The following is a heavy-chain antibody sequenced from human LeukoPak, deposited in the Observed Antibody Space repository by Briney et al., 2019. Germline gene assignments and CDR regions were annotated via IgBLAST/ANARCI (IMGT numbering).Heavy chain of an antibody. CDR3: SRYQSPGADAFDI. J-gene: IGHJ3*02. V-gene: IGHV4-59*01. Sequence: SGTLSLTCTVTGASIRSYSWTWIRQPPGKELEWIAYIYYTGSTNYNPSLNSEGFISVDTPKNQFPPKLANVPPADPAVFYISRYQSPGADAFDIWGQGTMVTVSS. CDR1: GASIRSYS. D-gene: IGHD3-22*01. CDR2: IYYTGST.